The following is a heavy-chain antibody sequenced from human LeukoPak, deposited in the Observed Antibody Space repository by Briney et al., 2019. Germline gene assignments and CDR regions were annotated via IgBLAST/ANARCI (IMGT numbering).Heavy chain of an antibody. CDR3: ARQSGAAIPFVY. J-gene: IGHJ4*02. V-gene: IGHV3-73*01. D-gene: IGHD2-2*02. CDR1: GFTFSGSA. CDR2: IKSKVNSPAT. Sequence: PGGSLRLSCEVSGFTFSGSAMHWVRQASGKGLEWLGHIKSKVNSPATAYAASLKGRFTISTDDSKNTAYLQSNNLETEDTAVYYCARQSGAAIPFVYWGQGTLVTVSS.